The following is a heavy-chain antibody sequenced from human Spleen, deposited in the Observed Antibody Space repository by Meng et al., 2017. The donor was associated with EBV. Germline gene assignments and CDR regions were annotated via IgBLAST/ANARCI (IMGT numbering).Heavy chain of an antibody. D-gene: IGHD1-14*01. J-gene: IGHJ4*02. Sequence: QVQLVGSGGGLVKPGGSLRLSWSASGFTFSDYYMTWIRQAPGKGLEWISYISSSGDFTHYTDSVKGRFTISRDNAKNSLYLQMNSLRAEDTAVYYCSRDLAGSDDYWGQGTLVTVSS. CDR2: ISSSGDFT. V-gene: IGHV3-11*04. CDR1: GFTFSDYY. CDR3: SRDLAGSDDY.